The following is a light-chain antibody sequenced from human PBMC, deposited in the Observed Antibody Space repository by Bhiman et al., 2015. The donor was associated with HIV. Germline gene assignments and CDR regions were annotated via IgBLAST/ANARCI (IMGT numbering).Light chain of an antibody. CDR3: AAWDDRLSGYV. J-gene: IGLJ1*01. CDR2: DVS. V-gene: IGLV2-14*03. Sequence: QSALTQPASLSGSPGQSITISCIGTSSDVGGYKYVSWYQQHPGKAPKLIIYDVSKRPSGVSNRFSGSKSGTSASLAISGLRSEDEGDYYCAAWDDRLSGYVFATGTKVTVL. CDR1: SSDVGGYKY.